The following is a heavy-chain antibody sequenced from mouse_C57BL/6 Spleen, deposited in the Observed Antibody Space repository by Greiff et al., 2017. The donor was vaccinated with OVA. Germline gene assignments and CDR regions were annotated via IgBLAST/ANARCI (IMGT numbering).Heavy chain of an antibody. CDR1: GYSFTGYF. V-gene: IGHV1-20*01. CDR3: ARDYGSNY. D-gene: IGHD1-1*01. CDR2: INPYNGDT. J-gene: IGHJ2*01. Sequence: VQLQQSGPELVKPGDSVKISCKASGYSFTGYFMNWVKQRPGQSLEWIGRINPYNGDTYYNQKFKGKATLTVDKSSSTAHMELRSLTSEDSAVYYCARDYGSNYWGKGTTLTVSS.